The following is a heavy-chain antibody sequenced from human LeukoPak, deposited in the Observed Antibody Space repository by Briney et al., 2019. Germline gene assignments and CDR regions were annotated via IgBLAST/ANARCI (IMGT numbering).Heavy chain of an antibody. CDR2: INHSGST. CDR3: AKNNRRVPAVAGTGVDY. J-gene: IGHJ4*02. D-gene: IGHD6-19*01. Sequence: SETLSLTCAVYGGSFSGYYWSWIRQPPGKGLEWIGEINHSGSTNYNPSLMSRVTISVDEYKNQFSLKLSSVTAATTAVYYCAKNNRRVPAVAGTGVDYWGQGTLVTVSS. CDR1: GGSFSGYY. V-gene: IGHV4-34*01.